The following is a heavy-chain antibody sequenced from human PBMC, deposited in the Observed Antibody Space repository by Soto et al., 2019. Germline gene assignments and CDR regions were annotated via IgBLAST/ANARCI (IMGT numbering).Heavy chain of an antibody. Sequence: PSETLSLTCTVSGGSISGFYWSWIRQPPGKGLEWIGYIYYSGSTNFNPSLKSRVTMPVDTSKNQFSLRLSSVTAADTAVYYCARLVYYDILTGLSRGFDPWGPGTLVTVSS. D-gene: IGHD3-9*01. J-gene: IGHJ5*02. V-gene: IGHV4-59*01. CDR2: IYYSGST. CDR1: GGSISGFY. CDR3: ARLVYYDILTGLSRGFDP.